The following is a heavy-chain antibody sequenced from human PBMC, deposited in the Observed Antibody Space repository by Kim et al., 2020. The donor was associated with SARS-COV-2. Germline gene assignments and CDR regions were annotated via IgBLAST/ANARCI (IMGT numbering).Heavy chain of an antibody. Sequence: TSYNPSLKSRVTISVDTSKNQFSLKLSSVTAADTAVYYCARGGGSFLFDYWGQGTLVTVSS. D-gene: IGHD5-12*01. CDR3: ARGGGSFLFDY. J-gene: IGHJ4*02. CDR2: T. V-gene: IGHV4-39*07.